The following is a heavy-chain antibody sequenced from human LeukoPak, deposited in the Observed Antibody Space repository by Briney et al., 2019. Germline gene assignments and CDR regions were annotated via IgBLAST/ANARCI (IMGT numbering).Heavy chain of an antibody. V-gene: IGHV1-69*06. CDR3: ASGRTDIVVVPATLRNYYFDY. CDR2: IMPISGTA. Sequence: GASVKVPCKASGGTFSSYAISWVRQAPGQGREWMGGIMPISGTANYAQKFQGRVTITADKPTNTAYMELSSLRSEDTAVYYCASGRTDIVVVPATLRNYYFDYWGQGTLVTVSS. D-gene: IGHD2-2*01. CDR1: GGTFSSYA. J-gene: IGHJ4*02.